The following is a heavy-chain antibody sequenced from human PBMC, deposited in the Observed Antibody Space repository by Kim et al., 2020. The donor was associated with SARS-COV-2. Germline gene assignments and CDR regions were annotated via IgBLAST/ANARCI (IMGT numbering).Heavy chain of an antibody. D-gene: IGHD3-10*01. CDR1: GFTFDDYA. CDR2: ISWNSDSI. J-gene: IGHJ6*02. V-gene: IGHV3-9*01. Sequence: GGSLRLSCAASGFTFDDYAVHWVRQAPGKGLEWVSGISWNSDSIAYADSVKGRFTISRDNAKNSLYLQMNSLRAEDTALYYCAKDRVVYGSGTYPSCMDVWGQGTTVTVSS. CDR3: AKDRVVYGSGTYPSCMDV.